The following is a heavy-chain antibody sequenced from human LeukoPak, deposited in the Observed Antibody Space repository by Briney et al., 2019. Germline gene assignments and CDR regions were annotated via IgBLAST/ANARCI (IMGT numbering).Heavy chain of an antibody. Sequence: PGGSLRLSCAASGFTFSSYGMHWVRQAPGKGLEWVAVISYDGSNKYYADSVKGRFTISRDNSKNTLYLQMNSLRAEDTAVYYCANGESNNYYYHGMDVWGQGTTVTVSS. CDR2: ISYDGSNK. J-gene: IGHJ6*02. D-gene: IGHD4-17*01. CDR3: ANGESNNYYYHGMDV. V-gene: IGHV3-30*18. CDR1: GFTFSSYG.